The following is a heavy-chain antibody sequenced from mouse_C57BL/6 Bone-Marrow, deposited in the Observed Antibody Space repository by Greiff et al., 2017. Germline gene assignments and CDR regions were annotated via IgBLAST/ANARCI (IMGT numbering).Heavy chain of an antibody. J-gene: IGHJ1*03. CDR1: GYTFTSYG. CDR3: ARRDYYGSSYWYFDV. Sequence: QVQLQQSGAELARPGASVKLSCKASGYTFTSYGISWVKQRTGQRLEWIGEIYPRSGNTYYNEKFKGKATLTADKSSSTAYMELRSLTSEDSAVYFCARRDYYGSSYWYFDVWGTGTTVTVSS. CDR2: IYPRSGNT. D-gene: IGHD1-1*01. V-gene: IGHV1-81*01.